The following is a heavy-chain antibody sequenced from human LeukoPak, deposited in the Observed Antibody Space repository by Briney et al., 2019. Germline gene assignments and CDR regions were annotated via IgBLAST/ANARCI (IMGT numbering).Heavy chain of an antibody. CDR1: GGSIGSSSYY. Sequence: TPSETLSLTCTVSGGSIGSSSYYWGWIRQPPGKGLEWIGSIYYSGSTYYNPSLKSRVTISVDTSKNQFPLKLSSVTAADTAVYYCARQKGTRGIVVVPENWFDPWGQGTLVTVSS. D-gene: IGHD2-2*01. CDR2: IYYSGST. J-gene: IGHJ5*02. V-gene: IGHV4-39*01. CDR3: ARQKGTRGIVVVPENWFDP.